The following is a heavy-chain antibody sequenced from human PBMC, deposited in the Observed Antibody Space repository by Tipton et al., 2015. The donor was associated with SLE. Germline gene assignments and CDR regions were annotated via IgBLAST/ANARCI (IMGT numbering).Heavy chain of an antibody. CDR1: GGSISSGSYY. CDR2: IYTSGST. Sequence: TLSLTCTVSGGSISSGSYYWSWIRQPAGKGLEWIGRIYTSGSTYYNPSLKSRVTISVDTSKNQFSLKLSSVTAADTAVYYCARDQTDIVVVPAAKGGFDYWGQGTLVTVSS. CDR3: ARDQTDIVVVPAAKGGFDY. J-gene: IGHJ4*02. D-gene: IGHD2-2*01. V-gene: IGHV4-61*02.